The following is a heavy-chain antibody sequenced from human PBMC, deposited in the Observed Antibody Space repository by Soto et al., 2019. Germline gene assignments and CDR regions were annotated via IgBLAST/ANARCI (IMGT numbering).Heavy chain of an antibody. V-gene: IGHV1-46*01. J-gene: IGHJ3*02. CDR2: INPSGGST. Sequence: ASVKVSCKASGYTFTSYYMHWLLQAPGEGLEWMGIINPSGGSTSYAQKFQGRVTMTRDTSTSTVYMELSSLRSEDTAVYYCARRWYSSGWYAGAFDIWGQGTMVTVSS. CDR3: ARRWYSSGWYAGAFDI. CDR1: GYTFTSYY. D-gene: IGHD6-19*01.